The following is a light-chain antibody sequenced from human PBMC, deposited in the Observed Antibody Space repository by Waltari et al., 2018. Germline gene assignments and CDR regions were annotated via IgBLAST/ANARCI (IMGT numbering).Light chain of an antibody. J-gene: IGKJ3*01. CDR3: QQYDNLLIT. V-gene: IGKV1-33*01. CDR1: QDISNY. Sequence: DIQMTQSPSSLSASVGDRVTITCQASQDISNYLNWCQQKPGKAPKLLIYDASNLETGVPSRFSGSGSGTDFTFTISSLQPEDIATYYCQQYDNLLITFGPGTKVDIK. CDR2: DAS.